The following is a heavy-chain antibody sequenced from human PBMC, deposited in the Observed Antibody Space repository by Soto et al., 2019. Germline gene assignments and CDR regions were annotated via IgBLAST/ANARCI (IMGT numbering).Heavy chain of an antibody. V-gene: IGHV4-4*02. CDR1: GDSISGSNW. Sequence: SETLSLTCAVSGDSISGSNWWTWVRQPPGKGLEWIGEIYHSGSTNYNPSLKGRVTISVDKSKKNFSLKLRSVTAADTAVYYCARAKLNRFDPWGQGTLVTVSS. D-gene: IGHD1-1*01. J-gene: IGHJ5*02. CDR3: ARAKLNRFDP. CDR2: IYHSGST.